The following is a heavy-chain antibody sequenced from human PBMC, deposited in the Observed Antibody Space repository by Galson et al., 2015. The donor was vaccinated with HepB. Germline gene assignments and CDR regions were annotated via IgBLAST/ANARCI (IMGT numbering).Heavy chain of an antibody. J-gene: IGHJ5*02. CDR1: GYTFTSYD. D-gene: IGHD4-23*01. V-gene: IGHV1-8*01. Sequence: SVKVSCKASGYTFTSYDINWVRQATGQGLEWMGWMNPNSGNTGYAQKFQGRVTMTRNTSISTAYMELSSLRSEDTAVYYCARPLGYGGKNWFDPWGQGTLVTVSS. CDR3: ARPLGYGGKNWFDP. CDR2: MNPNSGNT.